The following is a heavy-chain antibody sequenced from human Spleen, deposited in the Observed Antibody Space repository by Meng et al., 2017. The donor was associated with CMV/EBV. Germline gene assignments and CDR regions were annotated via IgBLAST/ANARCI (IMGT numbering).Heavy chain of an antibody. D-gene: IGHD2-2*01. J-gene: IGHJ5*02. CDR1: SYYY. CDR2: IYSSGSM. V-gene: IGHV4-39*07. Sequence: SYYYWGWIRQSPGKGLEWIASIYSSGSMYFNPSLKNRVTISVDTSKNQFSVRLRSVTAADTATYYCARERCSGASCYLVHVGTWFDPWGQGTLVTVSS. CDR3: ARERCSGASCYLVHVGTWFDP.